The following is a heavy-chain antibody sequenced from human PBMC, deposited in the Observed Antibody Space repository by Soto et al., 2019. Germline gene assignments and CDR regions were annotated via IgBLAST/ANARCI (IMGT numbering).Heavy chain of an antibody. D-gene: IGHD4-4*01. CDR1: GFTFSSYG. J-gene: IGHJ6*03. V-gene: IGHV3-33*01. Sequence: QVQLVESGGGVFQPGRSLRLSCAASGFTFSSYGMHWVRQAPGKGLEWVAVIWYDGSNKYYADSVKGRFTISRDNSKNTLYLQMNSLRAEDTAVYYCARVDGAAVKGDYYYYMDVWGKGTTVTVSS. CDR2: IWYDGSNK. CDR3: ARVDGAAVKGDYYYYMDV.